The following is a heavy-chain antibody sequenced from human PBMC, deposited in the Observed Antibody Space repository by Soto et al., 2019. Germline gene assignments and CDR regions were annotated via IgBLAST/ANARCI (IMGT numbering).Heavy chain of an antibody. J-gene: IGHJ6*03. CDR3: ARGYGSGSYSYYYYYMDV. CDR2: IYYSGST. Sequence: SETLSLTCTVSGGSISSGGHYWSWIRQHPGKGLEWIGYIYYSGSTYYNPSLKSRVTISVDTSKNQFSLKLSSVTAADTAVYYCARGYGSGSYSYYYYYMDVWGKGTTVTVSS. CDR1: GGSISSGGHY. V-gene: IGHV4-31*03. D-gene: IGHD3-10*01.